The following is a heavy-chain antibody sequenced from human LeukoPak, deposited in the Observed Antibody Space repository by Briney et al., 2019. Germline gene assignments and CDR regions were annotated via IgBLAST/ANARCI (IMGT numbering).Heavy chain of an antibody. CDR3: ARQGCIAVVTALGDY. CDR1: GGSFSGYY. J-gene: IGHJ4*02. Sequence: PSETLSLTCAVYGGSFSGYYWSWIRQPPGKGLEWIGEINHSGSTNYNPSLKSRVTISVDTSKNQSSLKLSSVTAADTAVYYCARQGCIAVVTALGDYWGQGTLVTVSS. D-gene: IGHD6-19*01. V-gene: IGHV4-34*01. CDR2: INHSGST.